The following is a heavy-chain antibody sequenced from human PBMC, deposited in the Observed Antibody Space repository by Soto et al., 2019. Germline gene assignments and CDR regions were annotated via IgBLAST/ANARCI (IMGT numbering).Heavy chain of an antibody. J-gene: IGHJ6*02. CDR2: ISGSGGST. Sequence: GGSLRLSCAASGFTFSSYAMSWVRQAPGKGLEWVSAISGSGGSTYYADSVKGRFTISRDNSKNTLYLQMNSLRAEDPAVYYCAKWAGIVVVPAAEAKDGMDVWGQGTTVTVSS. CDR1: GFTFSSYA. D-gene: IGHD2-2*01. CDR3: AKWAGIVVVPAAEAKDGMDV. V-gene: IGHV3-23*01.